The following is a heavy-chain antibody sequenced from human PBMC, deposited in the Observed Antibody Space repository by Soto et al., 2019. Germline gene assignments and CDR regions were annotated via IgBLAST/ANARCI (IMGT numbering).Heavy chain of an antibody. CDR1: GYTFTGYY. V-gene: IGHV1-69*13. D-gene: IGHD3-22*01. CDR2: IIPIFATA. Sequence: SVKVSCKASGYTFTGYYMHWVRQAPGQGLEWMGGIIPIFATANYAQKFQGRLTITADEYTSSAYMELSSLTSDDTAVYYCARDAFYYDGPSGIYYFDYWGQGTPVTVSS. CDR3: ARDAFYYDGPSGIYYFDY. J-gene: IGHJ4*02.